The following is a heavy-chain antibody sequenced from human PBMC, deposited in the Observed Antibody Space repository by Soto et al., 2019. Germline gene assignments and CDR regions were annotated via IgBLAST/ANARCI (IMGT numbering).Heavy chain of an antibody. D-gene: IGHD3-10*01. V-gene: IGHV4-39*07. CDR2: IYYSGST. CDR1: GGSISSSNYY. Sequence: SETLSLTCTVSGGSISSSNYYWGWIRQPPGKGLEWIGSIYYSGSTYYNPSLKSRVTISVDKSKNQFSLKLSSVTAADTAVYYCARVKASGVNFDYWGQGTLVTVSS. J-gene: IGHJ4*02. CDR3: ARVKASGVNFDY.